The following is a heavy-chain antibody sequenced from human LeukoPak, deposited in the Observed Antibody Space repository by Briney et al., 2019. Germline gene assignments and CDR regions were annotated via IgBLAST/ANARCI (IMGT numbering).Heavy chain of an antibody. CDR3: GRDRSNYVSIDL. J-gene: IGHJ5*02. Sequence: PGGFLRLSCAASGFTFSNYWMHWVRQAPGKGLVWVSRISTDGRSTSYADSVKGRFTISRDNAKNTLYLQMNSLRAEDTAVYYCGRDRSNYVSIDLWGQGSLVTVSS. CDR1: GFTFSNYW. D-gene: IGHD4-11*01. V-gene: IGHV3-74*01. CDR2: ISTDGRST.